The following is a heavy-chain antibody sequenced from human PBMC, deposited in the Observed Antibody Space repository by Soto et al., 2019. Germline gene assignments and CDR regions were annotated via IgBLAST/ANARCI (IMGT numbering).Heavy chain of an antibody. J-gene: IGHJ6*02. D-gene: IGHD1-1*01. CDR3: AKYKEPYYYGMDV. Sequence: GESLKISCNGSGYIFTTYWIGWVRQMPGKGLEWMGIIYPIDSDIKYSPSFQGQVTFSVDKSISTAYLQWSSLKASDTAMYFCAKYKEPYYYGMDVWGQGTTVTVSS. CDR2: IYPIDSDI. CDR1: GYIFTTYW. V-gene: IGHV5-51*01.